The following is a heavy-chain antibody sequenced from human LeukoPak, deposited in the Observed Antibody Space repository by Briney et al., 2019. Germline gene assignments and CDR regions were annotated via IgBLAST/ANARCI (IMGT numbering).Heavy chain of an antibody. CDR1: GYTFTSYW. Sequence: GESLKISCKASGYTFTSYWIAWVRQMPGKGLEWMGVIYPGDSDTRYSPSFQGQVTISADKSISTAYLQWSSLKASDTAMYYCARRGGSYYEFDDYWGQGTLVTVSS. CDR2: IYPGDSDT. CDR3: ARRGGSYYEFDDY. V-gene: IGHV5-51*01. J-gene: IGHJ4*02. D-gene: IGHD1-26*01.